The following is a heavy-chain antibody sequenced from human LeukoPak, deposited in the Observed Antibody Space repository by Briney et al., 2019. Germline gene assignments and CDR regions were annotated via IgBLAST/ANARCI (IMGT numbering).Heavy chain of an antibody. CDR1: GYSFTSYW. J-gene: IGHJ4*02. V-gene: IGHV5-51*01. D-gene: IGHD2-2*01. Sequence: GESLKISCKGSGYSFTSYWIGWVRQMPGKGLEWMGIIYPGDSDTRYSPSFQGQVTISADKSISTAYLQWSSLKASDTAMYYCARPRGYCSSTSCPPYYFDYWGQGTLVTVSS. CDR2: IYPGDSDT. CDR3: ARPRGYCSSTSCPPYYFDY.